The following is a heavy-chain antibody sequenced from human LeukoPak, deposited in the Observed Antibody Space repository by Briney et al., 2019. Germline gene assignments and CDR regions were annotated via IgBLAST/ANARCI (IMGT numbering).Heavy chain of an antibody. CDR3: AKDGTTWIQLWLGFLDY. J-gene: IGHJ4*02. CDR1: GFTFTTYG. D-gene: IGHD5-18*01. Sequence: GGSLRVSCAASGFTFTTYGFNWVRQAPGKGLEWVSSISFSGSYIYYADSVKGRFTISRDNAKNSVYLQMNSLRAEDTAVYYCAKDGTTWIQLWLGFLDYWGQGTLVTVSS. CDR2: ISFSGSYI. V-gene: IGHV3-21*01.